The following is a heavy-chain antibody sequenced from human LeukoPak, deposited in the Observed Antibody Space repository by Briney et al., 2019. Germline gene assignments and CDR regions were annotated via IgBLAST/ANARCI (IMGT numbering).Heavy chain of an antibody. CDR3: ARDKSLSRYSSSSFDP. D-gene: IGHD6-13*01. Sequence: PGGSLRLSCAASGFTFSSYSMHWVRQAPGKGLEWVSSISSSSSYIYYADSVKGRFTISRDNAKNSLYLQMNSLRAEDTAVYYCARDKSLSRYSSSSFDPWGQGTLVTVSS. CDR1: GFTFSSYS. V-gene: IGHV3-21*01. J-gene: IGHJ5*02. CDR2: ISSSSSYI.